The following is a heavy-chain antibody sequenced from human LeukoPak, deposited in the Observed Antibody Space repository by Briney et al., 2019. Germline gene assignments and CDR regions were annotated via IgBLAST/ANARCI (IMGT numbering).Heavy chain of an antibody. CDR2: ISWNSGSI. J-gene: IGHJ4*02. V-gene: IGHV3-9*01. D-gene: IGHD6-13*01. Sequence: GGSLRLSCAASGSTFDDYAMHWVRQAPGKGLEWVSGISWNSGSIGYADSVKGRFTISRDNAKNSLYLQMNSLRAEDTALYYCAKGAGAYSSSHIDYWGQGTLVTVSS. CDR3: AKGAGAYSSSHIDY. CDR1: GSTFDDYA.